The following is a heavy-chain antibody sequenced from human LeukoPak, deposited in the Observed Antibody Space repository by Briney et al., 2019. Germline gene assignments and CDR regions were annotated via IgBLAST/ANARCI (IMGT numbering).Heavy chain of an antibody. CDR3: AREYSSSAGKALDY. D-gene: IGHD6-6*01. CDR2: ISSSSSTI. V-gene: IGHV3-48*01. CDR1: GLTFSTYS. J-gene: IGHJ4*02. Sequence: GGSLRLSCAASGLTFSTYSMNWVRQAPGKGLEWVSYISSSSSTIYYADSVKGRLTISRDNAKNSLHLQMNTLRAEDTAVYYCAREYSSSAGKALDYWGQGTLVTVSS.